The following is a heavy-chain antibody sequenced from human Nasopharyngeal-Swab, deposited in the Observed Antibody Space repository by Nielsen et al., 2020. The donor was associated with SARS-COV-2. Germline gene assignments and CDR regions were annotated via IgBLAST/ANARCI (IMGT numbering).Heavy chain of an antibody. CDR3: AKEEVPNDY. J-gene: IGHJ4*02. Sequence: GGSLRLSCAASGFTFSSYSMSWLRQAPGKGLEWVSTITGNGDTTYYADSVKGRFTISRDNSKNTLHLQMNSLRADDTAVYYCAKEEVPNDYWGQGTLVTVSS. CDR1: GFTFSSYS. CDR2: ITGNGDTT. V-gene: IGHV3-23*01.